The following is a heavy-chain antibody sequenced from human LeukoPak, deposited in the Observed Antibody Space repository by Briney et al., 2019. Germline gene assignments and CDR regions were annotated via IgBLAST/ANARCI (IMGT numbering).Heavy chain of an antibody. V-gene: IGHV4-59*08. D-gene: IGHD5-24*01. Sequence: KPSETLSLTCTVSGGSISSYYWNWIRQPPGKGLEWIGYIHYSGSTNYNPSLKSRVTISVDTSKNQFSLKLSSVTAADTAVYHCARRNGYSLDAFDIWGQGTMVTVSS. J-gene: IGHJ3*02. CDR2: IHYSGST. CDR3: ARRNGYSLDAFDI. CDR1: GGSISSYY.